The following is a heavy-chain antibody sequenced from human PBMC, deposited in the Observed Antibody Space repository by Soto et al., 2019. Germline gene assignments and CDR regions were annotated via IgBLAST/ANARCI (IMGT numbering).Heavy chain of an antibody. CDR3: ASRSGQLPYYFDY. D-gene: IGHD5-18*01. Sequence: ASVKVSCKASGYTFTNYGITWVRRAPGQGFEWMGWISVYNGNTNYAQNLQGRVTMTTDTSTSTVYMDLRTLRSDDTAVYYCASRSGQLPYYFDYWGQGTLVTVYS. CDR2: ISVYNGNT. V-gene: IGHV1-18*01. J-gene: IGHJ4*02. CDR1: GYTFTNYG.